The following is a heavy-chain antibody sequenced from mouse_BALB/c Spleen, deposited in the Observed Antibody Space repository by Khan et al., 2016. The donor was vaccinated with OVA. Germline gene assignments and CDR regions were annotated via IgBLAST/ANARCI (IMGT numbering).Heavy chain of an antibody. J-gene: IGHJ1*01. CDR1: GYTFTSYI. CDR3: ARPQRYEWYFAD. CDR2: INPYNDGT. D-gene: IGHD2-14*01. Sequence: VQLQQSGPELVKPGTSVKFSCKASGYTFTSYIMHWVRQKPGQGLEWIGYINPYNDGTKYNGKFKGKATLTSDKSSSTAFMDLSSLTSEDSAVYYCARPQRYEWYFADWGAGTTVTLST. V-gene: IGHV1S136*01.